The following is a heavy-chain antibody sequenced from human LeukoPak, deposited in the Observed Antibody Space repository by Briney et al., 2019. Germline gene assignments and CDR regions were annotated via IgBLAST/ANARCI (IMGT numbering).Heavy chain of an antibody. D-gene: IGHD1-14*01. Sequence: GSLRLSCAASGFTFSSYAMSWVRQAPGKGLEWVSAISGSGGSTYYADSVKGRLTISRDNSKNTLYLQMNSLRAEDTAVYYCAKATAWQEYYFDYWGQGTLVTVSS. CDR3: AKATAWQEYYFDY. J-gene: IGHJ4*02. CDR1: GFTFSSYA. V-gene: IGHV3-23*01. CDR2: ISGSGGST.